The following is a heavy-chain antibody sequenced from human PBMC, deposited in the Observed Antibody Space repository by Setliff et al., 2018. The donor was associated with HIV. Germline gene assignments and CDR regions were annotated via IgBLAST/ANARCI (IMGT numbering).Heavy chain of an antibody. CDR1: GYNFVDYS. CDR3: ARPRGNDYAVSCFDN. V-gene: IGHV5-51*01. CDR2: IYPVDSET. Sequence: GESLKISCQGSGYNFVDYSIAWVRQVPGKGLEWMGIIYPVDSETRYSPSFQGQVTISADKSINTAYLQWTTMKASDSAMYYCARPRGNDYAVSCFDNWGQGTLVTVSS. J-gene: IGHJ4*02. D-gene: IGHD2-2*01.